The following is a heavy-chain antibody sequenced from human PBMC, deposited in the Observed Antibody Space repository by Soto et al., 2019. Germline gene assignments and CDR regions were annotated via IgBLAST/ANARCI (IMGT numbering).Heavy chain of an antibody. CDR1: GGSLSGYY. Sequence: QVQLQQWGAGLLKPSETLSLNCAVNGGSLSGYYWSWIRQPPGKGLEWIGEIKDGGRTNYSPSLKIRATISSDTSNDQFSLRLYSVTAADTGVYYCARGQEGVVATHWDQGTLVTVSS. V-gene: IGHV4-34*01. CDR2: IKDGGRT. J-gene: IGHJ4*02. D-gene: IGHD5-12*01. CDR3: ARGQEGVVATH.